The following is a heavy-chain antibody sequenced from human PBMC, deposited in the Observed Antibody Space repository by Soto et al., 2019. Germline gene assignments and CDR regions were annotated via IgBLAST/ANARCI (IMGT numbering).Heavy chain of an antibody. J-gene: IGHJ6*02. CDR1: GGTFSSYA. D-gene: IGHD3-3*01. CDR3: ARGSERFLEWLLPNYYYGMDV. CDR2: IIPIFGTA. V-gene: IGHV1-69*06. Sequence: QVQLVQSGAEVKKPGSSVKVSCKASGGTFSSYAISWVRQAPGQGLEWMGGIIPIFGTANYAQKFQGRVTITADKPTSTAYMELCSLRSEDTAVYYCARGSERFLEWLLPNYYYGMDVWGQGTTVTVSS.